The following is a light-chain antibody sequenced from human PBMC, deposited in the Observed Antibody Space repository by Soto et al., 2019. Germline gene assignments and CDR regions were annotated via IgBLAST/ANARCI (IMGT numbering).Light chain of an antibody. J-gene: IGKJ1*01. CDR1: QSVSSN. CDR3: QQYNNWPRT. CDR2: DAS. Sequence: EIVMTQSPATLSVSPGERATLSCRASQSVSSNLAWYQQKPGQAPRLLIYDASTRATGIPATFSGSGSGTEFTLTISSLQSEDFAVYYCQQYNNWPRTFGQGTNVGIK. V-gene: IGKV3-15*01.